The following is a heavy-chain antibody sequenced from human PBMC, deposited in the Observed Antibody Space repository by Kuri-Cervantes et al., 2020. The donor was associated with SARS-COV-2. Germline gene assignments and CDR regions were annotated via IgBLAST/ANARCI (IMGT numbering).Heavy chain of an antibody. CDR3: ARDRNWGDWYFDL. Sequence: GESLKISCAASGFTFSSYAMHWVRQAPGKGLEWVAVISYDGSNKYYADSVKGRFTISRDNSKNTLYLQMNSLRAEDTAVYYCARDRNWGDWYFDLWGRGTLVTVSS. V-gene: IGHV3-30-3*01. J-gene: IGHJ2*01. CDR1: GFTFSSYA. CDR2: ISYDGSNK. D-gene: IGHD7-27*01.